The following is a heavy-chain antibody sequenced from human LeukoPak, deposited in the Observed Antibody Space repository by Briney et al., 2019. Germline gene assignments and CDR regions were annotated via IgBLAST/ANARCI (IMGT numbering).Heavy chain of an antibody. CDR2: ISGNGYST. Sequence: GGSLRLSCAASGFTFSSDDMNWVRQAPWKGLEWVSGISGNGYSTYYAESVKGRFTISRDNSKNTLLLQMNSLRAEDTAVYYCAKVNWCSASCADAWGQGTLVTVSS. D-gene: IGHD2-2*01. CDR1: GFTFSSDD. V-gene: IGHV3-23*01. J-gene: IGHJ4*02. CDR3: AKVNWCSASCADA.